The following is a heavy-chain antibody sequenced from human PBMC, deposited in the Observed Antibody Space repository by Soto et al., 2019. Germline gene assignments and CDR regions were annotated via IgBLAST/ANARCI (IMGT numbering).Heavy chain of an antibody. Sequence: QITLKESGPTRVQPTQTLTLTCTFSGFPFTTSRPGVNWIRQPPGKALEWLALIYWDDDKGSNPSLKNRLTITKDISKNQVVLTLSDMDPVDTATYFCARRTGGFRDLLQFDHWGQGTLVTVSS. D-gene: IGHD3-16*01. CDR1: GFPFTTSRPG. V-gene: IGHV2-5*02. CDR3: ARRTGGFRDLLQFDH. J-gene: IGHJ4*02. CDR2: IYWDDDK.